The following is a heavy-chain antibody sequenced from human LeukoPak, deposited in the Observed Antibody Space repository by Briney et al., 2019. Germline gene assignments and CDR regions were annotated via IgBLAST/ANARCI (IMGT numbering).Heavy chain of an antibody. D-gene: IGHD3-3*01. CDR1: GVTFSSDW. V-gene: IGHV3-7*01. CDR3: AKGSKEVLFTRDHYMDV. Sequence: GGSLRLSCAASGVTFSSDWMSWGRQGPGQWLGWVANIKQDGSEKYYVDSVKGRFTISRDNAKNSLYLQMNSLRAEDTAVYYCAKGSKEVLFTRDHYMDVWGKGTTVTISS. J-gene: IGHJ6*03. CDR2: IKQDGSEK.